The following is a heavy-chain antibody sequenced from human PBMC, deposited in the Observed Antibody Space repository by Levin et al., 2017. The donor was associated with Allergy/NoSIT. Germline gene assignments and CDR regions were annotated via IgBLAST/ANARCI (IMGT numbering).Heavy chain of an antibody. V-gene: IGHV3-23*01. J-gene: IGHJ6*02. CDR3: AGEADRPTYYSDYGLDV. Sequence: GGSLRLSCAASGFTFRTYAMHWVRQAPGRGLEWVSAISQTGAYTYYADSVRGRFIISRDNSKNTLFVELTGLRVDDTAVYYCAGEADRPTYYSDYGLDVWGQGTRVTVSS. D-gene: IGHD3-10*01. CDR1: GFTFRTYA. CDR2: ISQTGAYT.